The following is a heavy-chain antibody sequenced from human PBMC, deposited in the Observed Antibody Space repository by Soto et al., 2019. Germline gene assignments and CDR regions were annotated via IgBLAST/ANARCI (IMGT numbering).Heavy chain of an antibody. CDR2: ISYDGGNT. Sequence: QVQLVESGGGVVQPGRSLRLSCAASEFTFSNYGMHWVRQAPGKGLEWMAFISYDGGNTQYTDSVKGRFTISRDNSENTLYLQMNSLRAEDTAVYYCATYYGSGNHYLGDYFDYWGPGTLVTVSA. CDR3: ATYYGSGNHYLGDYFDY. V-gene: IGHV3-30*03. CDR1: EFTFSNYG. J-gene: IGHJ4*02. D-gene: IGHD3-10*01.